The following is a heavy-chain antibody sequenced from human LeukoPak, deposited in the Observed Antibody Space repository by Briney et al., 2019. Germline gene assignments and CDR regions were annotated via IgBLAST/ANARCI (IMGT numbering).Heavy chain of an antibody. J-gene: IGHJ4*02. CDR1: GYTLTELS. V-gene: IGHV1-24*01. CDR2: FDPEDGET. CDR3: ATSPKDIVVVVAASFDY. Sequence: ASVKVSCEVSGYTLTELSMHWVRQAPGKGLEWMGGFDPEDGETIYAQKFQGRVTMTEDTSTDTAYMELSSLRSEDTAVYYCATSPKDIVVVVAASFDYWGQGTLVTVSS. D-gene: IGHD2-15*01.